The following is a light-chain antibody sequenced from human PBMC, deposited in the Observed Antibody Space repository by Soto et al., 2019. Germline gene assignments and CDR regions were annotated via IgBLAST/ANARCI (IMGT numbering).Light chain of an antibody. CDR1: QSVSSY. V-gene: IGKV3-11*01. CDR3: QQRSNWPPGYT. Sequence: EIVLTQSPATLSLSPGERATLSCRASQSVSSYLAWYQQKPGQAPRLLIYDASNRATGIPARFSGSGSGTDSTLTIRSLEPEDFAVYYCQQRSNWPPGYTFGQGTKLEIK. J-gene: IGKJ2*01. CDR2: DAS.